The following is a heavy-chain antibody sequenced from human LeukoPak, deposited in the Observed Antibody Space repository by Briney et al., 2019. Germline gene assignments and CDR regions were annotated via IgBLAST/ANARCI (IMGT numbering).Heavy chain of an antibody. CDR1: GYTFTSYG. Sequence: ASVKVSCKASGYTFTSYGISWVRQAPGQGLEWMGWISAYNGNTNYAQKFQGRVTMTTDTSTTTAYMELRSLRSDDTAVYYCARRLMAPLAEDNWFDPWGQGTLVTLSS. D-gene: IGHD2-8*01. CDR3: ARRLMAPLAEDNWFDP. V-gene: IGHV1-18*01. CDR2: ISAYNGNT. J-gene: IGHJ5*02.